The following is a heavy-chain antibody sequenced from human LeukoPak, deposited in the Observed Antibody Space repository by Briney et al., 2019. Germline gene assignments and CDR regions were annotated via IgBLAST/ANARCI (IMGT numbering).Heavy chain of an antibody. CDR2: IYYSGST. D-gene: IGHD6-13*01. V-gene: IGHV4-59*01. CDR1: GGSISSYY. J-gene: IGHJ3*02. CDR3: ARGYSSSWYVRAPMGAFDI. Sequence: NPSETLSLTCTVSGGSISSYYWSWIRQPPGKGLEWIGYIYYSGSTNYNPSFKSRVTISVDTSKNQFSLKLSSVTAADTAVYYCARGYSSSWYVRAPMGAFDIWGQGTMVTVSS.